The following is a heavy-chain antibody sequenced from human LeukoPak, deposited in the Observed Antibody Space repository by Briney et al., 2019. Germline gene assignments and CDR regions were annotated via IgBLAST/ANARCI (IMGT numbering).Heavy chain of an antibody. V-gene: IGHV1-2*02. CDR3: ASGYYYDSSGYFDY. CDR2: INPDTGGT. Sequence: ASVKVSCKASGYTFIGYYIHWVRQAPGQGPEWMGWINPDTGGTNYAQKFQGRVTITTDESTSTAYMELSSLRSEDTAVYYCASGYYYDSSGYFDYWGQGTLVTVSS. CDR1: GYTFIGYY. D-gene: IGHD3-22*01. J-gene: IGHJ4*02.